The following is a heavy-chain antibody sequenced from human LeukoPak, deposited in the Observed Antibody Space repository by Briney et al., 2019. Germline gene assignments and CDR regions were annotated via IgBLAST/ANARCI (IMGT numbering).Heavy chain of an antibody. CDR1: GFTFSSYG. CDR3: ASGGIYYGAAFDF. CDR2: ISYDGSNK. V-gene: IGHV3-30*03. Sequence: GGSLRLSCAASGFTFSSYGMHWVRQAPGKGLEWVALISYDGSNKYYVDSVKGRFTISRDNSKNTLYLQMNSLRAEDTALYYCASGGIYYGAAFDFWGQGTLVTVSS. D-gene: IGHD1-26*01. J-gene: IGHJ4*02.